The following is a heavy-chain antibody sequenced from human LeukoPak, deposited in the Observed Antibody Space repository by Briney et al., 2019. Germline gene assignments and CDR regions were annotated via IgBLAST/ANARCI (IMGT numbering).Heavy chain of an antibody. CDR2: IYWNDDK. Sequence: TSLKRTQTLTLICTFSACSLSTSGKGVGWIRPPPRKILVSLALIYWNDDKRYSPSLKSRLTITKDPSKNQVVLTMTNMDPVDTATYYCAHRIVSGSYSWFDPWGQGTLVTVSS. J-gene: IGHJ5*02. D-gene: IGHD3-10*01. V-gene: IGHV2-5*01. CDR3: AHRIVSGSYSWFDP. CDR1: ACSLSTSGKG.